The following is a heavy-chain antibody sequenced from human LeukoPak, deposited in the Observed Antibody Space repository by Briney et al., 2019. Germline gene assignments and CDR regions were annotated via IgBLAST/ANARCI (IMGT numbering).Heavy chain of an antibody. CDR3: ARDNGRWGGGAFDI. J-gene: IGHJ3*02. CDR2: IYSGGNT. D-gene: IGHD5-24*01. Sequence: PGGSLRLSCAASGFTVSTSYLSWVRQAPGKGLEWVSVIYSGGNTYYADSVKGRFTISRDTSKNTLYLQMNSLRAKDTAVYYCARDNGRWGGGAFDIWGQGTMVTVSS. V-gene: IGHV3-53*01. CDR1: GFTVSTSY.